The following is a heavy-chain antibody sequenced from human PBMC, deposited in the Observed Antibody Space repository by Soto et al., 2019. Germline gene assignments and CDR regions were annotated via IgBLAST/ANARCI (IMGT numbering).Heavy chain of an antibody. V-gene: IGHV1-18*01. CDR2: ISAHNGNT. D-gene: IGHD4-17*01. CDR1: GYAFTTYG. J-gene: IGHJ4*02. Sequence: QVHLVQSGAEVKKPGASVKVSCQGSGYAFTTYGITWVRQAPGQGLEWMGWISAHNGNTNYAQKLQGRVTVTRDTSTSTAYLELTGLRYDDTAVYSCARGRYGDYWGKGALVTVSS. CDR3: ARGRYGDY.